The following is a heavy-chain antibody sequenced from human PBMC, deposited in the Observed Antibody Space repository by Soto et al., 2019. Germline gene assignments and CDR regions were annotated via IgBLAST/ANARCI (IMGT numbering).Heavy chain of an antibody. CDR1: GFTFSSYS. CDR2: ISSSSSYI. J-gene: IGHJ6*02. Sequence: EVQLVESGGGLVKPGGSLRLSCAASGFTFSSYSMNWVRQAPGKGLEWVSSISSSSSYIYYADSVKGRFTISRDNAKNSLYLQMNSLRAEDTAVYYCARVSTAYYYGMDVWCQGTTVTVSS. CDR3: ARVSTAYYYGMDV. V-gene: IGHV3-21*01.